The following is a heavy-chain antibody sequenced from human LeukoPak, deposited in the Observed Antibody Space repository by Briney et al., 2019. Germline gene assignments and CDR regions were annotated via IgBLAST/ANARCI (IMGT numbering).Heavy chain of an antibody. CDR2: INPNSGGT. CDR1: GGTFSTYA. CDR3: ARDGHYGSGHVDY. Sequence: ASVKVSCKASGGTFSTYAISRVRQAPGQGLEWMGWINPNSGGTYSAQKFQGRVTMTRDTSTSTAYMELRSLRSDDTAVYYCARDGHYGSGHVDYWGQGTLVTVPS. J-gene: IGHJ4*02. D-gene: IGHD3-10*01. V-gene: IGHV1-2*02.